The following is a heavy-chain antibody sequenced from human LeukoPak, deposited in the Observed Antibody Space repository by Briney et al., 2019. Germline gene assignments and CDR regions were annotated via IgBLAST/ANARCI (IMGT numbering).Heavy chain of an antibody. CDR1: GGSFSDNSYY. D-gene: IGHD2-21*01. Sequence: SETLSLTCIVSGGSFSDNSYYWSWIRQPAGKGLEWIGRIYNNGGTNYNPSLESRVTISVDPSKGQFSLKLSSVTAADTDIYYCARTIMWTNYMDVWGKGTTVTVSS. CDR2: IYNNGGT. J-gene: IGHJ6*03. V-gene: IGHV4-61*02. CDR3: ARTIMWTNYMDV.